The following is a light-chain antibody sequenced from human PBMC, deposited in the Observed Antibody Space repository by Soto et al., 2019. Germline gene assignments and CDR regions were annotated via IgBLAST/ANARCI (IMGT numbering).Light chain of an antibody. J-gene: IGKJ5*01. CDR2: DAS. CDR1: QSVSSY. V-gene: IGKV3-11*01. Sequence: EIVFTQSPATLSLSPGERAALSCRASQSVSSYLLWYQQKPGQAPRLLIYDASNRASCTPARFSGSGSETDCTLTISSLEPEDFAVYYCQHRMNWPLTFGQGTRLEIK. CDR3: QHRMNWPLT.